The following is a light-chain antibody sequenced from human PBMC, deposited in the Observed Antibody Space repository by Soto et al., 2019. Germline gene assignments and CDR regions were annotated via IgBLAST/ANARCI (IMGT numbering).Light chain of an antibody. CDR2: AAS. J-gene: IGKJ1*01. CDR1: QSISTF. Sequence: DIQMTQSPSSLSASVGDRVSVTCRASQSISTFLNWYQQRPGDAPKLLIYAASSLQSGVPSRFSGSGAGADCTLTIGRLQPEDFATCDCLQSYTTPRTSGQATTVDVK. V-gene: IGKV1-39*01. CDR3: LQSYTTPRT.